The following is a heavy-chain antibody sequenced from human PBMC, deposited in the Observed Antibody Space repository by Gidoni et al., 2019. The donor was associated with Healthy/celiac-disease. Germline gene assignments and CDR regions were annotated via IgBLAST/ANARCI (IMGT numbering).Heavy chain of an antibody. D-gene: IGHD5-12*01. CDR3: ARVRDGYNLGDP. V-gene: IGHV3-33*01. Sequence: QLHLLESGEIVVQPGRSLRLSCAASGFTFSSYGMHWVRQAPGKGLEWVAVIWYDGSNKYYADSVKGRFTISRDNSKNTLYLQRNSRRAEDTAVYYWARVRDGYNLGDPWGQGTLVTVSS. J-gene: IGHJ5*02. CDR2: IWYDGSNK. CDR1: GFTFSSYG.